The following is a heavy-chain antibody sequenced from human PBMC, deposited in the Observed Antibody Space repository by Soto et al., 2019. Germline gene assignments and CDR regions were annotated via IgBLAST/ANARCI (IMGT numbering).Heavy chain of an antibody. D-gene: IGHD6-19*01. CDR3: AKFSLIAVAEGPNAFDI. V-gene: IGHV3-23*01. CDR1: GFTFSSYA. CDR2: ISGSGGST. J-gene: IGHJ3*02. Sequence: GGSLRLSCAASGFTFSSYAMSWVRQAPGKGLEWVSAISGSGGSTYNADSVKGRFTISRDNSKNTLYLQMNSLRAEDTAVYYCAKFSLIAVAEGPNAFDIWGQGTMVTVSS.